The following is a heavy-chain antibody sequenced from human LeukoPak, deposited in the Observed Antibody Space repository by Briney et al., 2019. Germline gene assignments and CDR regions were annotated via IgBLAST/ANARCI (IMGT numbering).Heavy chain of an antibody. D-gene: IGHD3-16*02. Sequence: ASVKVSCKASGYTFTSYYMHWVRQAPGQGLEWMGFINPSGGVTTYAQKFQGSVTMTRDTSTSTVYMELSSLRSEDTAVYYCARGFTVYRLSLDYWGKGTTVTISS. CDR3: ARGFTVYRLSLDY. J-gene: IGHJ6*04. CDR1: GYTFTSYY. CDR2: INPSGGVT. V-gene: IGHV1-46*01.